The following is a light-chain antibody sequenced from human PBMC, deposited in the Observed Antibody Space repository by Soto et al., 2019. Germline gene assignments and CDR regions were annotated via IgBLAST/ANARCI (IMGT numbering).Light chain of an antibody. CDR3: QQYSKWPPIT. CDR2: DTS. Sequence: EIVITQSPATLSVSHGERVTLSCRASQSVSSNLAWYQQKPGQAPRLLIYDTSTRATGIPARFSGSGSGTEFTLTISSLQSEDFAVYYCQQYSKWPPITFGQGTRLEIK. CDR1: QSVSSN. V-gene: IGKV3-15*01. J-gene: IGKJ5*01.